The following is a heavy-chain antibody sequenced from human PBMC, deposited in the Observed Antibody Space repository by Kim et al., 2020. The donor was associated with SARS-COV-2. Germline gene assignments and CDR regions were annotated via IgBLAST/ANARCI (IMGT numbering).Heavy chain of an antibody. CDR3: AKVQGALVVAADDGFDI. V-gene: IGHV3-23*01. CDR2: ISGRGENT. Sequence: LSLTCAASGLTFRNYGMSWVRQALGKGLEWVSAISGRGENTYYADSVKGRFTISRDNSKNTLYLQMKRLRVDDTAFYFCAKVQGALVVAADDGFDIWGQGTVVTVSS. CDR1: GLTFRNYG. J-gene: IGHJ3*02. D-gene: IGHD2-15*01.